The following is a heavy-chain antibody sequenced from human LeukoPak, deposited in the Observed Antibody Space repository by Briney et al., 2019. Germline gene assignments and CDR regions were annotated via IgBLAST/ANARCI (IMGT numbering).Heavy chain of an antibody. CDR2: IYYSGST. V-gene: IGHV4-59*01. Sequence: SETLSLTCTVSGGSISSNYWSWIRQPPGKGLEWIGYIYYSGSTNYNPSLKSRVTISVDTSKNQFSLKLSSVTAADTAVYYCARATVVTPFDYWGQGTLVTVSS. CDR1: GGSISSNY. J-gene: IGHJ4*02. D-gene: IGHD4-23*01. CDR3: ARATVVTPFDY.